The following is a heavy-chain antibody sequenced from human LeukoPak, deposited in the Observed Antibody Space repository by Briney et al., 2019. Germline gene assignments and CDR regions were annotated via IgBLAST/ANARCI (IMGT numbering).Heavy chain of an antibody. CDR3: ARSLVGSGSYYNADY. D-gene: IGHD3-10*01. CDR2: IKEDGSEK. CDR1: GFIFSSYW. Sequence: GGSLRLSCAASGFIFSSYWMSWVRQAPGKGLEWVANIKEDGSEKYYADSVKGRFTISRDNSKNTLYLQMNSLRAEDTAVYYCARSLVGSGSYYNADYWGQGTLVTVSS. V-gene: IGHV3-7*01. J-gene: IGHJ4*02.